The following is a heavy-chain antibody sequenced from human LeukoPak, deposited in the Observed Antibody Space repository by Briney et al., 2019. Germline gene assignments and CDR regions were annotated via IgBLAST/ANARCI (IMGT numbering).Heavy chain of an antibody. CDR1: GYTFSTYW. CDR2: INEDGSST. V-gene: IGHV3-74*01. CDR3: AKVLSGWYGYDAFDI. D-gene: IGHD6-19*01. Sequence: GGSLRLSCAASGYTFSTYWMHWVRQGPGKGLVWVSRINEDGSSTSYAESVRGRFTISRDNAKNTLYLQMNSLRAEDTAVYYCAKVLSGWYGYDAFDIWGQGTMVTVSS. J-gene: IGHJ3*02.